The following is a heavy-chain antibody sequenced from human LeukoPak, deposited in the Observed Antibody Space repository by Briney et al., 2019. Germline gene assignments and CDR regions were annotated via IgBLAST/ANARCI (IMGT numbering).Heavy chain of an antibody. Sequence: SGGSLRLSCAASGFTFSSYGMSWVRQAPGQGLEWVSGISGSGGSTFYADSVKGRFTVSRDNSKNTLYLVMNSLRAEDTALYYCAKLLPGYASGPGLDYWGQGALVTVSS. CDR1: GFTFSSYG. CDR2: ISGSGGST. D-gene: IGHD6-19*01. CDR3: AKLLPGYASGPGLDY. V-gene: IGHV3-23*01. J-gene: IGHJ4*02.